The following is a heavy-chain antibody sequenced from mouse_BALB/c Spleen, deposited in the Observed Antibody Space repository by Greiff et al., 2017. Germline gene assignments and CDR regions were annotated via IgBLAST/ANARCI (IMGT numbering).Heavy chain of an antibody. CDR1: GFTFSSYG. Sequence: DVHLVESGGGLVQPGGSLKLSCAASGFTFSSYGMSWVRQTPDKRLELVATINSNGGSTYYPDSVKGRFTISRDNAKNTLYLQMSSLKSEDTAMYYCAREGIYYDYEGFAYWGQGTLVTVSA. CDR2: INSNGGST. CDR3: AREGIYYDYEGFAY. V-gene: IGHV5-6-3*01. J-gene: IGHJ3*01. D-gene: IGHD2-4*01.